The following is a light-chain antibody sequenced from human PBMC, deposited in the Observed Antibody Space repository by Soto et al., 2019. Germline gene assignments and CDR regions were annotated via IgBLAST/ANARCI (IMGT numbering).Light chain of an antibody. CDR2: GAS. V-gene: IGKV3-15*01. CDR3: QSYNEWPFT. CDR1: ESLSTY. Sequence: DIVMTQSPATLSVSPGERVTLSCRASESLSTYLAWYQQKPGQAPRLLIYGASTKATGIPARFSGSGSATDFTLTISSLQSEDFAVYYCQSYNEWPFTFAQGTKLQI. J-gene: IGKJ2*01.